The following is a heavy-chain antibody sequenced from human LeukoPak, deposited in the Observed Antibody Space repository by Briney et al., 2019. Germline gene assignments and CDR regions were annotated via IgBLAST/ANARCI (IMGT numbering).Heavy chain of an antibody. CDR3: AITTDIAVAASYFDY. J-gene: IGHJ4*02. V-gene: IGHV1-2*02. Sequence: GASVKVSCKASGYTFTGYYIHWVRQAPGQGLEWMGWINPNSGGTNYAQKFQGRVTMTRDTTISTAYMELSRLRSDDTAVYYCAITTDIAVAASYFDYWGQGALVTVSS. CDR2: INPNSGGT. D-gene: IGHD6-19*01. CDR1: GYTFTGYY.